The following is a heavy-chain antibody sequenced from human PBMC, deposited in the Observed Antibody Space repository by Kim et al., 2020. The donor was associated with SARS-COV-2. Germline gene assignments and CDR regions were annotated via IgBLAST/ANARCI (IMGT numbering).Heavy chain of an antibody. CDR3: ARGRITMVRGAKNNWFDP. J-gene: IGHJ5*02. CDR2: INTNTGNP. V-gene: IGHV7-4-1*01. Sequence: ASVKVSCKASGYTFTSYAMNWVRQAPGQGLEWMGWINTNTGNPTYAQGFTGRFVFSLDTSVSTAYLQICSLKAEDTAVYYCARGRITMVRGAKNNWFDPWGQGTLVTVSS. CDR1: GYTFTSYA. D-gene: IGHD3-10*01.